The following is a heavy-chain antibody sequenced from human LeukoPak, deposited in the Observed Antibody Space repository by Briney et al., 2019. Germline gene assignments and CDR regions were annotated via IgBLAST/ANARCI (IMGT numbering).Heavy chain of an antibody. CDR3: TTDPRDPVAAAGPH. CDR2: IWYDGSNK. D-gene: IGHD6-13*01. V-gene: IGHV3-33*01. Sequence: GGSLRLSCAASGFTFSSYGMHWVRQAPGKGLEWVAVIWYDGSNKYYADSVKGRFTISRDNSKNTLYLQMNSLKTEDTAVYYCTTDPRDPVAAAGPHWGQGTLVTVSS. CDR1: GFTFSSYG. J-gene: IGHJ4*02.